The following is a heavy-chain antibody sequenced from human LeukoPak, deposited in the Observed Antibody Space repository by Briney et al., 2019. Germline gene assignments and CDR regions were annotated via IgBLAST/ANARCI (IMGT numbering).Heavy chain of an antibody. Sequence: GGSLRLSCAASGVTFSSYAMHWVRQAPGKGLEDVSVISNNGGFTYYANSVKGRFIITRDNSKTTLYLQMGSLRPDDMAVYYCARARGNDYGDYVSYFDYWGQGTLVTVSS. CDR1: GVTFSSYA. D-gene: IGHD4-17*01. CDR2: ISNNGGFT. CDR3: ARARGNDYGDYVSYFDY. V-gene: IGHV3-64*01. J-gene: IGHJ4*02.